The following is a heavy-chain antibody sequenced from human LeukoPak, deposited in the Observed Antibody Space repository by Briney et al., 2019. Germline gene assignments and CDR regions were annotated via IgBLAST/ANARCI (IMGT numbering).Heavy chain of an antibody. CDR1: GGSISRNNYY. V-gene: IGHV4-39*01. CDR3: ASLRGSGGSCCDY. J-gene: IGHJ4*02. D-gene: IGHD2-15*01. Sequence: PSETLSPTRTVSGGSISRNNYYWGWIRRPPGKGLEWIGSIYYSGSTYQNPSLKSRVTISVDTSKNQFSLKLSSVTAPDTAVYYCASLRGSGGSCCDYWGQGTLVTVSS. CDR2: IYYSGST.